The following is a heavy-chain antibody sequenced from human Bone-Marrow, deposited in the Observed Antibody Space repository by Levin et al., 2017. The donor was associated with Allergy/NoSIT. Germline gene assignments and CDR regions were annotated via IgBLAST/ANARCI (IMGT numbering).Heavy chain of an antibody. CDR3: ARLGHTGSGYGVDV. Sequence: AGESLKISCKVSGYTIDTHWISWVRQLPGNGLEWMGRIDPRNSQTNYSPSLQGHVTMSVDKSISTAFLEWSSLKASDTATYFCARLGHTGSGYGVDVWGQGTTVTVSS. J-gene: IGHJ6*02. CDR2: IDPRNSQT. V-gene: IGHV5-10-1*01. CDR1: GYTIDTHW. D-gene: IGHD1-1*01.